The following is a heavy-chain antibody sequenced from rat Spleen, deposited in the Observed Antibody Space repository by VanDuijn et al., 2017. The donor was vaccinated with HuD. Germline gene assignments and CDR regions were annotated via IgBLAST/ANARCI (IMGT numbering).Heavy chain of an antibody. CDR3: ARSYYSGPWYFDY. CDR2: IWNNGGT. V-gene: IGHV2-47*01. Sequence: VKLVESGGGLVQPGRSLKLSCAASGFNFNAYWMGWVRQPPGKGLEWMGVIWNNGGTDYNSAVKSRLSINRDTSKSQVFLKMNSLQSEDTAMYFCARSYYSGPWYFDYWGQGIMVTVSS. D-gene: IGHD1-1*01. CDR1: GFNFNAYW. J-gene: IGHJ2*01.